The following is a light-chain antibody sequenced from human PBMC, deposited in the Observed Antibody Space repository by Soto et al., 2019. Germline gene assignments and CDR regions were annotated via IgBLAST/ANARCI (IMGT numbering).Light chain of an antibody. J-gene: IGKJ1*01. V-gene: IGKV3-11*01. CDR2: EAS. CDR3: QQCTNWPWT. Sequence: EIVLTQSPATLSFSQGERATLSCRASQSVRSYLVWYQQKPGQAPRLLMYEASTRATGIPARFSGGGSGTDFTLTISSLEPEDSAVYYCQQCTNWPWTFGQGTKVDIK. CDR1: QSVRSY.